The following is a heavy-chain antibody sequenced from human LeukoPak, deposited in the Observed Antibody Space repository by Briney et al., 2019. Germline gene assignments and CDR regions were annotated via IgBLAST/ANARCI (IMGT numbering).Heavy chain of an antibody. CDR2: LYNGVNT. CDR1: GGSISNYY. V-gene: IGHV4-4*07. J-gene: IGHJ3*02. CDR3: ARAGTSYYYDYHVFDI. D-gene: IGHD3-22*01. Sequence: PSETLSLTCTVSGGSISNYYWNWIRQPPGKGLEYIGHLYNGVNTNYNPSLQSRVTMSGDPSNNQFSLRLSSVTAADRAVYYCARAGTSYYYDYHVFDIWSQGTLVTVSS.